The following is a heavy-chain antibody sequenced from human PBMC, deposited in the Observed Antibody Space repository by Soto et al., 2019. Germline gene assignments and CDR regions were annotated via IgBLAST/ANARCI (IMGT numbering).Heavy chain of an antibody. CDR2: ISSMNTYI. CDR1: GFAFSGSS. V-gene: IGHV3-21*01. CDR3: ARGGFTILRGVNPADFDF. Sequence: EVQLVESGGGLVRPGGSLRLSCAGSGFAFSGSSMNWVRQAPGKGLEWVSSISSMNTYIYYADSVKGRFTISRDNAKNSLYLHMNSLRAEDTAVYYCARGGFTILRGVNPADFDFWGQGTLVTVSS. J-gene: IGHJ4*02. D-gene: IGHD3-10*01.